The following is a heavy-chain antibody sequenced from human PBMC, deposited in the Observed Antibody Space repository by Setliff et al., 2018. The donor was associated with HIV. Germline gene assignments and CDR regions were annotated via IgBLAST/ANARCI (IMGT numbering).Heavy chain of an antibody. Sequence: PGGSLRLSCEASGFYFRGYAMHWVRQAPGKGLEWVAVIYLDGSDRSYADSVKGRFTISRDNSKNTVYLEMNSLRGDDTAVYFCAKDRGQGYSGYYGCDSWGQGTLVTVSS. CDR3: AKDRGQGYSGYYGCDS. CDR2: IYLDGSDR. D-gene: IGHD5-12*01. V-gene: IGHV3-30*04. J-gene: IGHJ5*02. CDR1: GFYFRGYA.